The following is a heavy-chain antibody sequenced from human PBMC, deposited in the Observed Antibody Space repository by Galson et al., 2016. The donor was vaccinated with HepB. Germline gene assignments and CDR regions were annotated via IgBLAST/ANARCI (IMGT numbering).Heavy chain of an antibody. V-gene: IGHV4-59*12. CDR2: IHYTGNT. Sequence: ETLSLTCTVSGGSINRFYWTWIRQPPGKGLEWIGYIHYTGNTKYNPSLKSRVTISLATSNDQFSLKLSSVNAADTAVYYCAHSGDYSLNYWGQGTLVTVSS. D-gene: IGHD2-21*01. CDR1: GGSINRFY. CDR3: AHSGDYSLNY. J-gene: IGHJ4*02.